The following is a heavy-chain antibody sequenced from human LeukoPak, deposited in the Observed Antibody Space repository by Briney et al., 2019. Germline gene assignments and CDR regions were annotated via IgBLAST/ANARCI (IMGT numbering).Heavy chain of an antibody. CDR2: INTNTGNP. CDR1: GYTFSSYA. J-gene: IGHJ4*02. D-gene: IGHD1-1*01. CDR3: ARVSRKGYTNNWNPLGYFDY. V-gene: IGHV7-4-1*02. Sequence: ASVKVSCKASGYTFSSYAMNWVRQAPGQGLEWMGWINTNTGNPTYAQGFTGRFVFSLDTSVGTAYLQISGLKAEDTAVYYCARVSRKGYTNNWNPLGYFDYWGQGTLVTVSS.